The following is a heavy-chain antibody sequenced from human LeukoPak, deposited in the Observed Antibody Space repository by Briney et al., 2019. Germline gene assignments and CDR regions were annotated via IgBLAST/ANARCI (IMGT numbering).Heavy chain of an antibody. Sequence: SETLSLTCTVSGGSISSYYWSWIRQPPGKGLEWIGYIYYSGSTNYNPSLKSRVTISVDTSKNQFSLKLSSVTAADTAVYYCARDSNYMDVWGKGTTVTVSS. CDR3: ARDSNYMDV. V-gene: IGHV4-59*01. J-gene: IGHJ6*03. CDR2: IYYSGST. CDR1: GGSISSYY. D-gene: IGHD2/OR15-2a*01.